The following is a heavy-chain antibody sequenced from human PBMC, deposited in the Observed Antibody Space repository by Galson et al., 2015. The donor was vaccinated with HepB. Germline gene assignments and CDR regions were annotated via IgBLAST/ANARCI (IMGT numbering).Heavy chain of an antibody. CDR1: EFTFSTYG. J-gene: IGHJ4*02. CDR2: ISYDGSDK. V-gene: IGHV3-30*18. CDR3: TKGYGVISGTMIGIAY. Sequence: SLRLSCAASEFTFSTYGMHWVRQAPGKGLEWVALISYDGSDKYYADSVKGRFTISRDNSKNTLYLQMNSLRIEDTAVYYCTKGYGVISGTMIGIAYWGQGTLVTVSS. D-gene: IGHD1-20*01.